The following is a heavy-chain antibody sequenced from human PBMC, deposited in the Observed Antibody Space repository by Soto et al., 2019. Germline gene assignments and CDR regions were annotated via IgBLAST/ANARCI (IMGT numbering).Heavy chain of an antibody. CDR3: AKRGYGGRHFDW. Sequence: EVQLLQSGVGLVQPGGSLRLSCAASGFTFNTFAMNWLRQPPGKGLEWVSTIVPSGDTTYYLDSVKGRFTISRDNSKDTLFLHMNSLRADDTAVYYCAKRGYGGRHFDWWGQGALVTVSS. J-gene: IGHJ4*02. CDR2: IVPSGDTT. V-gene: IGHV3-23*01. CDR1: GFTFNTFA. D-gene: IGHD1-1*01.